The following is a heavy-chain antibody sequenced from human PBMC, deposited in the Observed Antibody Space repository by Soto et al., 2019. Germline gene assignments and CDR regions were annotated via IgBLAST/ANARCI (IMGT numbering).Heavy chain of an antibody. V-gene: IGHV3-9*01. Sequence: LRLSCAASGFTFDDYAMHWVRQIPGKGLQWVSGISWSTSSIGYGASLRGRFLISRDNANNSLYLQMNDLRPEDTALYYCGKASSSNSWSPIDYWGQGTMVTVSS. D-gene: IGHD3-3*01. CDR1: GFTFDDYA. CDR3: GKASSSNSWSPIDY. J-gene: IGHJ4*02. CDR2: ISWSTSSI.